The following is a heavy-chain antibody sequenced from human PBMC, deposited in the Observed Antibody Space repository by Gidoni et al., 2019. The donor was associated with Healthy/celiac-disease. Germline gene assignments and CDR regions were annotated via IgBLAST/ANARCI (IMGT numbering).Heavy chain of an antibody. CDR3: ARAAVADF. Sequence: QVQLQQWGAGLLKPSETLSLTCAVYGGSFSGYYWSWIRQPPGKGLEWIGESNHSGSTNYNPSLKSRVTISVDTSKNQFSLKLSSVTAADTAVYYCARAAVADFWGQGTLVTVSS. CDR2: SNHSGST. V-gene: IGHV4-34*01. CDR1: GGSFSGYY. J-gene: IGHJ4*02. D-gene: IGHD6-19*01.